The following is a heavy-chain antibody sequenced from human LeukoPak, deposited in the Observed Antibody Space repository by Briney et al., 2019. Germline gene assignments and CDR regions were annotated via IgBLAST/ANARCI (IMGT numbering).Heavy chain of an antibody. CDR3: AGGLERRRYYYYMDV. V-gene: IGHV4-59*01. D-gene: IGHD1-1*01. J-gene: IGHJ6*03. CDR1: GGSISSYY. CDR2: IYYSGST. Sequence: SETLSLTCTVSGGSISSYYWSWIRQPPGKGLEWIGYIYYSGSTNYNPSLKSRVTISVDTSKNQFSLKLSSVTAADTAVYYCAGGLERRRYYYYMDVWGKGTTVTVSS.